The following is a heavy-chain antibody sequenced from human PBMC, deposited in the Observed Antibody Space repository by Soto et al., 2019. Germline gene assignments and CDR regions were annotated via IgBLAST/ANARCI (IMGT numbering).Heavy chain of an antibody. CDR1: GFTFSSYW. J-gene: IGHJ4*02. CDR2: IKQDGSEK. V-gene: IGHV3-7*01. Sequence: GGSLRLSCAASGFTFSSYWMSWVRQAPGKGLEWVANIKQDGSEKYYVDSVKGRFNISRDNAKNSLYLQMNSLGAEDTAVYYCAGDGAELWFGEPFDYWGQGTLVTVSS. D-gene: IGHD3-10*01. CDR3: AGDGAELWFGEPFDY.